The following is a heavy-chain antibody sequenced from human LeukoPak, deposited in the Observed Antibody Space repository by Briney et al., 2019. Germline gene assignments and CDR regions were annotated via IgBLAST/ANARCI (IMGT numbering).Heavy chain of an antibody. CDR2: ISSSSTAI. Sequence: PGGSLRLSCAASGFTFSSHNMNWVRQAPGKGLEWVSYISSSSTAIYQADSVKGRLTISRDNAKNSLYLQMNSLRAEDTAVYYCARALSYCSSTSCSLYYYYYYMDAWGKGTTVTVSS. J-gene: IGHJ6*03. CDR3: ARALSYCSSTSCSLYYYYYYMDA. D-gene: IGHD2-2*01. CDR1: GFTFSSHN. V-gene: IGHV3-48*01.